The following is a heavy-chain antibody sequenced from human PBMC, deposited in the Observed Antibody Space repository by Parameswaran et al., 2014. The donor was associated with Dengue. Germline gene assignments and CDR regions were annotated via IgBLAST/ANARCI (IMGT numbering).Heavy chain of an antibody. Sequence: VRQAPGKGLEWVAVISYDGSNKYYADSVKGRFTISRDNSKNTLYLQMNSQRAEDTAVYYCARDGNPIWDYDSSGYAGFDYWGQGTLVTVSS. V-gene: IGHV3-30-3*01. CDR3: ARDGNPIWDYDSSGYAGFDY. J-gene: IGHJ4*02. D-gene: IGHD3-22*01. CDR2: ISYDGSNK.